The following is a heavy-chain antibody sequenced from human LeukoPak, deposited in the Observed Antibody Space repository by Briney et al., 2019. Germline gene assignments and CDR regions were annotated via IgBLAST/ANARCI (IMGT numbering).Heavy chain of an antibody. Sequence: SETLSLTCTVSGGSMSSYYWSWIRQPPGKGLEWIGYIYYIGSTTYNSSLKSRVTISVDTSKNQFSLKLTSVTAADTAVYYCARAKDYNYVWWSYRPRIFDYWGQGTLVTVSS. CDR2: IYYIGST. J-gene: IGHJ4*02. V-gene: IGHV4-59*01. D-gene: IGHD3-16*02. CDR3: ARAKDYNYVWWSYRPRIFDY. CDR1: GGSMSSYY.